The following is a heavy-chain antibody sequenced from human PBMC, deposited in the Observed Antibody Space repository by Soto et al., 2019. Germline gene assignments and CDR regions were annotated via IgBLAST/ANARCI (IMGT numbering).Heavy chain of an antibody. J-gene: IGHJ6*02. CDR1: GFSFSSFA. CDR3: EKTRGAMIYAISVYGMDV. D-gene: IGHD2-8*01. V-gene: IGHV3-23*01. CDR2: IRVSADST. Sequence: VQLLESGGSFIHPGGSLRLSCAASGFSFSSFAMNWVRPAPGKGLEWVSIIRVSADSTFDADSVKGRFTISRDNSKSTLYLQINSLRDEQTAVYYCEKTRGAMIYAISVYGMDVWGQGTTVTVSS.